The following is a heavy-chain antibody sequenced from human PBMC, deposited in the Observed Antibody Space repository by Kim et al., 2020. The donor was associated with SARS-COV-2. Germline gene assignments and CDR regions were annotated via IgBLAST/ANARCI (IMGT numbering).Heavy chain of an antibody. CDR3: AKDIYYYDSSGYKSTYYSYYYGRDV. V-gene: IGHV3-9*01. CDR2: IRWDSGSI. J-gene: IGHJ6*04. Sequence: GGSLRLSCAASGFTFDDYAMHWVRQAPGKGLEWVSGIRWDSGSIGYADSVKGRFTISRDNAKNSLDLQMNSLRAEDTALYYCAKDIYYYDSSGYKSTYYSYYYGRDVSGAGNTVTVSS. CDR1: GFTFDDYA. D-gene: IGHD3-22*01.